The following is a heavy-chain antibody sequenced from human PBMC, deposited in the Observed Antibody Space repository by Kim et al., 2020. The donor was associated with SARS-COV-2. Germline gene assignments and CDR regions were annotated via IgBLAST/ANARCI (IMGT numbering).Heavy chain of an antibody. D-gene: IGHD6-13*01. J-gene: IGHJ5*02. Sequence: GGSLRLSCAASGFTFSSYGMHWVRQAPGKGLEWVAVIWYDGSNKYYADSVKGRFTISRDNSKNTLYLQMNSLRAEDTAVYYCARDRHRWQQLVYNWFDPWGQGTLVTVSS. V-gene: IGHV3-33*01. CDR2: IWYDGSNK. CDR1: GFTFSSYG. CDR3: ARDRHRWQQLVYNWFDP.